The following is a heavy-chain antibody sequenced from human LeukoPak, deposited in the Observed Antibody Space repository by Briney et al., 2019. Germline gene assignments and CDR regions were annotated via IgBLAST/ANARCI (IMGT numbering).Heavy chain of an antibody. CDR3: ARVGIAAAGSAEYFQH. V-gene: IGHV3-30*03. CDR1: GFTFSSYG. J-gene: IGHJ1*01. D-gene: IGHD6-13*01. CDR2: ISYDGSNK. Sequence: PGGSLRLSCAASGFTFSSYGMHWVRQAPGKGLEWVAVISYDGSNKYYADSVKGRFTISRDNSKNTLYLQMNSLRAEDTAVYYCARVGIAAAGSAEYFQHWGQGTLVTVSS.